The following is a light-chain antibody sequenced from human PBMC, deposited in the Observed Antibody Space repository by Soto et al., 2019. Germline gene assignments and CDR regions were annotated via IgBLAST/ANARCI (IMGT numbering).Light chain of an antibody. V-gene: IGKV1-12*01. CDR1: QDIHTW. CDR3: HQANSFPFA. CDR2: GAS. J-gene: IGKJ3*01. Sequence: DIQMTQSPSSVSASVGDRVTITCRASQDIHTWLAWYQQKPGKAPKLLISGASSLESGVPARFSGRGSGTDFTLTISTLQPGDVATYFCHQANSFPFAFGPGTKVDLK.